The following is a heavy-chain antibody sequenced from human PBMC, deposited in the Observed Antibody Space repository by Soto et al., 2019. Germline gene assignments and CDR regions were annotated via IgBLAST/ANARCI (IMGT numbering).Heavy chain of an antibody. Sequence: QVQLVESGGGVVQPGRSLRLSCAASGFTFSSYGMHWVRQAPGKGLEWVAVIWYDGSNKYYADSVKGRFTISRDNSKNTLYLQMNSLRAEDTAVYYCARERVTIFGVVNTIPAYYYYGMAVWGPGTTVTVSS. CDR2: IWYDGSNK. CDR3: ARERVTIFGVVNTIPAYYYYGMAV. D-gene: IGHD3-3*01. CDR1: GFTFSSYG. V-gene: IGHV3-33*01. J-gene: IGHJ6*02.